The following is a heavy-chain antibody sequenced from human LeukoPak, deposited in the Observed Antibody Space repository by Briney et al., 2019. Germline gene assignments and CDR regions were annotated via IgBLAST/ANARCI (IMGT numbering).Heavy chain of an antibody. D-gene: IGHD3-9*01. Sequence: SETLSLTCTVSGGSIRSSDYYWAWLRQPPGRGREWIGTIHYSGSTFDKPPLKSRLTVSADTSRNQFYMKLSSVPAADTAVYYCARASGVLPSFEWANWFDIWGQGSLVTVSS. J-gene: IGHJ5*02. CDR3: ARASGVLPSFEWANWFDI. CDR1: GGSIRSSDYY. CDR2: IHYSGST. V-gene: IGHV4-39*01.